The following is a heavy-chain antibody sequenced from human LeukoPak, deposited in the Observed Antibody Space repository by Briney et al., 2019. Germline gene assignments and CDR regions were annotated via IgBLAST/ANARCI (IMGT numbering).Heavy chain of an antibody. V-gene: IGHV4-38-2*02. CDR2: IYHSGRT. CDR1: GYSISCGYY. CDR3: ARLAPAGHFDY. Sequence: PSETLSLTCTVSGYSISCGYYWGWIRQPAGKGLEWLGIIYHSGRTDYNPSLKSRVTISEDPSKNQCSLKLSSVTAADTAVYYCARLAPAGHFDYWGQGTLVTVSS. D-gene: IGHD3-10*01. J-gene: IGHJ4*02.